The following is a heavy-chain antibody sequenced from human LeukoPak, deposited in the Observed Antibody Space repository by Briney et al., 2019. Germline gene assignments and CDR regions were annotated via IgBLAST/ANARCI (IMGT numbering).Heavy chain of an antibody. CDR1: GGSISSSNW. Sequence: PSETLSLTCAVSGGSISSSNWWSWVRQPPGKGLERIGEIYHSGSTNYNPSLKSRVTISVDKSKNQFSLKLSSVTAADTAVYYCARQRHGYDILTDFDYWGQGTLVTVSS. CDR2: IYHSGST. CDR3: ARQRHGYDILTDFDY. D-gene: IGHD3-9*01. V-gene: IGHV4-4*02. J-gene: IGHJ4*02.